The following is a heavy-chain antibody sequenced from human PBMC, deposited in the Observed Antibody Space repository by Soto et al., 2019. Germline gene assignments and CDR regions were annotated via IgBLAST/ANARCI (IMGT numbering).Heavy chain of an antibody. CDR1: GFSLSNARMG. J-gene: IGHJ4*02. Sequence: QVTLKESGPVLVKPTETLTLTCTVSGFSLSNARMGVSWIRQPPGKALEWLAHIFSNDEKSYSTSLKSRLTISTHTSKRHVVLTMPSTDPVDPATYYCARTRITIFGVVIIRHFDYWGQGTLVTVSS. V-gene: IGHV2-26*01. D-gene: IGHD3-3*01. CDR2: IFSNDEK. CDR3: ARTRITIFGVVIIRHFDY.